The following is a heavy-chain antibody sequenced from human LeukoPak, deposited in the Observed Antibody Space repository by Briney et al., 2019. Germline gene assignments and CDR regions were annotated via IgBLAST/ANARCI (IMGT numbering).Heavy chain of an antibody. CDR3: ARRLGEMATRSDYYYMDV. Sequence: PSETLSLTCAVYGGSFSGYYWSWIRQPPGEGLEWIGYIYYSGSTNYNPSLKSRVTISVDTSKNQFSLKLSSVTAADTAVYYCARRLGEMATRSDYYYMDVWGKGTTVTVSS. J-gene: IGHJ6*03. D-gene: IGHD5-24*01. CDR2: IYYSGST. CDR1: GGSFSGYY. V-gene: IGHV4-59*01.